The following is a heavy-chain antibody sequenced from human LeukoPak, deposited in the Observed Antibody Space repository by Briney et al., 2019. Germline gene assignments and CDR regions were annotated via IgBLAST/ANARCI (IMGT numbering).Heavy chain of an antibody. Sequence: SGGSLRLSCAASGFTFSSYEMNWVRQAPGKGLEWVSYISSSGSTIYYADSVKGRFTISRDNARNSLYLQMNSLRAEDTAVYYCARSASGNFGLFDYWGPGTLVTVSS. CDR1: GFTFSSYE. D-gene: IGHD6-19*01. CDR3: ARSASGNFGLFDY. J-gene: IGHJ4*02. CDR2: ISSSGSTI. V-gene: IGHV3-48*03.